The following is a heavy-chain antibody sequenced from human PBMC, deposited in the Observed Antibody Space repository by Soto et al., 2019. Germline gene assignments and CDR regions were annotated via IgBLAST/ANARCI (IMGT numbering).Heavy chain of an antibody. Sequence: QVQLRESGPGLVKPSQTLSLTCTVSGGSISSGDYYWSWIRQPPGRGMEWLGNIYYRGSTYYNPSLKRRDTMTIDSSKDQFSLTLSSVTDADTAVYYCARVGYSSSWIDYWGQGTLVTVSS. CDR2: IYYRGST. J-gene: IGHJ4*02. CDR3: ARVGYSSSWIDY. CDR1: GGSISSGDYY. V-gene: IGHV4-30-4*01. D-gene: IGHD6-13*01.